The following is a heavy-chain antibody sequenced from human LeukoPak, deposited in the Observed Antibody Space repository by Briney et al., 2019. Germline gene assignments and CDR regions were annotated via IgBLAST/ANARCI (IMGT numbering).Heavy chain of an antibody. CDR3: ARAIYDSSGYYFDY. Sequence: GGSLRHSCAASGFTFSSYEMNWVRQAPGKGLEWVSYISSSGSTIYYADSVKGRFTISRDNAKNSLYLQMNSLRAEDTAVYYCARAIYDSSGYYFDYWGQGTLVTVSS. D-gene: IGHD3-22*01. V-gene: IGHV3-48*03. CDR1: GFTFSSYE. CDR2: ISSSGSTI. J-gene: IGHJ4*02.